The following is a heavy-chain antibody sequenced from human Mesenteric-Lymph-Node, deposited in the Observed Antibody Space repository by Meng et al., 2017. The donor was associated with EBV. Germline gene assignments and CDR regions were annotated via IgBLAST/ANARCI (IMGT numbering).Heavy chain of an antibody. J-gene: IGHJ4*02. D-gene: IGHD4-17*01. CDR3: ARQNGDYDY. CDR1: GGSFNSED. CDR2: ISTYNGNT. V-gene: IGHV1-18*01. Sequence: QVHLEQSGADGKKPGSSVKVACKTTGGSFNSEDIHWLRQAPGQGLEWMGWISTYNGNTISARMFQGRFTMTTDTSTTTAYMELTSLTSDDTAVYYCARQNGDYDYWGQGTLVTVSS.